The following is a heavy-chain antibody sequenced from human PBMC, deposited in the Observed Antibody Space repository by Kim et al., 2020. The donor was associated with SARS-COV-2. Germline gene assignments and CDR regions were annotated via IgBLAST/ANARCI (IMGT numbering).Heavy chain of an antibody. J-gene: IGHJ4*02. CDR3: TRGRF. V-gene: IGHV3-74*01. CDR1: GFSFSEWW. CDR2: IDNDGTTT. Sequence: GGSLRLSCAASGFSFSEWWMDWVRQAPGKGPEWVARIDNDGTTTLYADSVKGRFTISRDNSKNTLYLQMTGLRADDTGVYYCTRGRFWGQGTLVTVSS.